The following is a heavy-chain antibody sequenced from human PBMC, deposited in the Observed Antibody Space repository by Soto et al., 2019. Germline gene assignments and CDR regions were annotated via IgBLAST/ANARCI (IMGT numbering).Heavy chain of an antibody. CDR2: ISARGGES. V-gene: IGHV3-23*01. CDR1: GFTFSNYA. CDR3: AKDLHSGSFNVAFEM. D-gene: IGHD1-26*01. J-gene: IGHJ3*02. Sequence: EVQLLESGGGLVQPGGSLRLSCASSGFTFSNYASSWVRLAPGKGLEWVSAISARGGESYYADYVKGRFTISRDSSKNTLELQMDSLTGDDTAVYYCAKDLHSGSFNVAFEMWGLGTKVTVS.